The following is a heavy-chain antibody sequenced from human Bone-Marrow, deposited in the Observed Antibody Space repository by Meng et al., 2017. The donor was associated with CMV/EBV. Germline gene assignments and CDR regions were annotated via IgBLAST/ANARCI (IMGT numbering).Heavy chain of an antibody. J-gene: IGHJ4*02. CDR3: AKTFISYFAY. CDR2: INPDTGDT. Sequence: ASVKVSCKASTYTFIDRHIHWVRQAPGQGLEWVGWINPDTGDTKYAEKFQGRVTLTRDTSISTAYMDLSGLRSDDTAVYYCAKTFISYFAYWGQGTLVTVSS. V-gene: IGHV1-2*02. D-gene: IGHD3-10*01. CDR1: TYTFIDRH.